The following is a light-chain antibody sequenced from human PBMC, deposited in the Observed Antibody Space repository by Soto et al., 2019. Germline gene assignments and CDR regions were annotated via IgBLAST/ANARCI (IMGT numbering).Light chain of an antibody. CDR2: EAS. CDR3: QQYNSYSYT. CDR1: QSISSW. Sequence: DIQMTQSPSTLSASVGDRVTITCRASQSISSWLAWYQQKPGKAPKLLIYEASSLEGGVPSRFSGSGSGTEFTLTISSLQPDDFATYYSQQYNSYSYTFGQGTKLEIK. V-gene: IGKV1-5*03. J-gene: IGKJ2*01.